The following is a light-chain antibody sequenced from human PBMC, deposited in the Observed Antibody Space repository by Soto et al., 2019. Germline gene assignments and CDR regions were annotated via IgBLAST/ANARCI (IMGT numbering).Light chain of an antibody. CDR2: ASS. Sequence: DIQMTQSPSSLSASVGDRVTITCRASQSIGKHLNWYQQKPGKAPKFLIYASSSLQSGVPSRFSGSGSGTDFTLTINGLQPEDFATYYCQQGYTSAITFGQGTRLEIK. CDR3: QQGYTSAIT. V-gene: IGKV1-39*01. J-gene: IGKJ5*01. CDR1: QSIGKH.